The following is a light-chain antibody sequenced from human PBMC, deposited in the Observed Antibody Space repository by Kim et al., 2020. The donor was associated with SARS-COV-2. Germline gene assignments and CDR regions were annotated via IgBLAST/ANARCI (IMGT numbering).Light chain of an antibody. CDR1: QSVSSY. V-gene: IGKV3-11*01. Sequence: LSPGDRATLSCRASQSVSSYLAWYQQKPGQAPRLLISDASNRATGIPARFSGSGSGTDFTLTISSLEPEDFAVYYCQQRSNWPPYTFGQGTKLEI. J-gene: IGKJ2*01. CDR2: DAS. CDR3: QQRSNWPPYT.